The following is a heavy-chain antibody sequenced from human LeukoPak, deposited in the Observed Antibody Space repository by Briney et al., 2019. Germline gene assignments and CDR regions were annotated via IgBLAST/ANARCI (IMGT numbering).Heavy chain of an antibody. CDR2: INGAYINDAGGT. Sequence: SETLSLIRDVSGVSISIHYWSWVRHPPGKALECIGYINGAYINDAGGTKYTAALESRVTMSADSAKNQLSLKLSSVTAADTAVYYCARDGTGFLHLAFWGQGILVTVSS. J-gene: IGHJ4*02. D-gene: IGHD1-1*01. CDR1: GVSISIHY. CDR3: ARDGTGFLHLAF. V-gene: IGHV4-59*11.